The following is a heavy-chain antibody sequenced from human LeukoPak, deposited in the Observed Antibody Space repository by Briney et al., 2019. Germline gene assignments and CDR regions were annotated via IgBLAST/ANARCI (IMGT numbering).Heavy chain of an antibody. J-gene: IGHJ1*01. D-gene: IGHD3-22*01. Sequence: GGSLRLSCVGSGFTFRSHAMSWVRQAPEKGLEFVSGIYENGGTTYYADSVKGRFSISRDNSKNTLYLQMDSLRGEDTAVYYCTTDRYYDNSELQFQHWGQGTLVTVSS. CDR2: IYENGGTT. CDR1: GFTFRSHA. CDR3: TTDRYYDNSELQFQH. V-gene: IGHV3-23*01.